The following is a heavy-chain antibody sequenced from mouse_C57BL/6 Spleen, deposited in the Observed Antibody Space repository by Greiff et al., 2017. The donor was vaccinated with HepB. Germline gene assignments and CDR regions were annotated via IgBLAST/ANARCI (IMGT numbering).Heavy chain of an antibody. D-gene: IGHD2-4*01. Sequence: EVQLQQSGPELVKPGASVKMSCKASGYTFTDYNMHWVKQSHGKSLEWIGYINPNNGGTSYNQKFKGKATLTVNKSSSTAYMELRSLTSEDSAVYYCGAYYDYDGYAMDYWGQGTSVTVSS. CDR1: GYTFTDYN. CDR3: GAYYDYDGYAMDY. J-gene: IGHJ4*01. CDR2: INPNNGGT. V-gene: IGHV1-22*01.